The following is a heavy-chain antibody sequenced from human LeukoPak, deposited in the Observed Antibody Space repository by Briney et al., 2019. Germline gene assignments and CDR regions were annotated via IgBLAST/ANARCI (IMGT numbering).Heavy chain of an antibody. V-gene: IGHV1-2*02. CDR3: AGDKGKHYLRDIVVVPAAARFDP. Sequence: ASVKVSCKASGYTFTGYYMHWVRQAPGQGLEWMGWINPNSGGTNYAQKFQGRVTMTRDTSISTAYMELSRLRSDDTAVYYCAGDKGKHYLRDIVVVPAAARFDPWGQGTLVTVSS. CDR2: INPNSGGT. J-gene: IGHJ5*02. D-gene: IGHD2-2*01. CDR1: GYTFTGYY.